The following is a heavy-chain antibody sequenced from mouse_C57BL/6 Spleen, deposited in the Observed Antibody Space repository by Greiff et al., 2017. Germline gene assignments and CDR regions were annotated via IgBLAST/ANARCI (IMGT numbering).Heavy chain of an antibody. CDR1: GYSFTGYY. CDR2: INPSTGGT. Sequence: EVKLQESGPELVKPGASVKISCKASGYSFTGYYMNWVKQSPEKSLEWIGEINPSTGGTTYNQKFKAKATLTVDKSSSTAYMQLKSLTSEDSAVYYCARSRYYGSGYAMDYWGQGTSATVSS. CDR3: ARSRYYGSGYAMDY. D-gene: IGHD1-1*01. J-gene: IGHJ4*01. V-gene: IGHV1-42*01.